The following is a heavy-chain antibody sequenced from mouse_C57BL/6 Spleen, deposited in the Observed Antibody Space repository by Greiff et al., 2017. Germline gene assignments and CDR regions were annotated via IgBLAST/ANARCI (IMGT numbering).Heavy chain of an antibody. V-gene: IGHV5-6*01. CDR3: ARQDDGYSYAMDY. J-gene: IGHJ4*01. CDR1: GFTFSSYG. CDR2: ISSGGSYT. D-gene: IGHD2-3*01. Sequence: EVQLVESGGDLVKPGGSLKLSCAASGFTFSSYGMSWVRQTPDKRLEWVATISSGGSYTYYPDSVKGRFTISRDNAKNTLYLQMSSLKAEDTAMYYGARQDDGYSYAMDYWGQGTSVTVSS.